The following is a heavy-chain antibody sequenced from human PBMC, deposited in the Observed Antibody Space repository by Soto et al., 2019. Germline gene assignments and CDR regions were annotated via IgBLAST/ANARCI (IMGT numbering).Heavy chain of an antibody. J-gene: IGHJ4*02. V-gene: IGHV1-18*01. CDR1: AYTVNTYG. CDR3: ARDFGNDLSAPEAVFDS. D-gene: IGHD3-16*01. Sequence: DSAKVSCKASAYTVNTYGMTRVLQAPGLALEWMGWITAYNGNTNYGQKFQGRVTMTTDTSTTTAYMELRSLRSDDTAVYFCARDFGNDLSAPEAVFDSWGQGTLVTVSS. CDR2: ITAYNGNT.